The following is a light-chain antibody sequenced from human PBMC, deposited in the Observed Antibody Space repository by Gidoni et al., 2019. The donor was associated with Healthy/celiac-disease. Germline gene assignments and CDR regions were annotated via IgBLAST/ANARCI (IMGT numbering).Light chain of an antibody. J-gene: IGKJ4*01. CDR3: QQSYSTPRG. CDR2: AAS. V-gene: IGKV1-39*01. CDR1: QSISSY. Sequence: DIQMTQSPSSLSASVGDRVTITCRASQSISSYLNWYQQKPGKAPKLLIYAASILQSGVPSRFSGSGSGTDFTLTISSLQPEDFATYYCQQSYSTPRGFXGXTKVEIK.